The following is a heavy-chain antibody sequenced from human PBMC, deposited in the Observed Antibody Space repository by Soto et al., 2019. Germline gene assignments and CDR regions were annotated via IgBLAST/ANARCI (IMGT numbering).Heavy chain of an antibody. J-gene: IGHJ6*03. CDR2: ISGSGGST. CDR3: AKQYIVVVPAAMLLGYYYYYMDV. V-gene: IGHV3-23*01. CDR1: GFTFSSYA. D-gene: IGHD2-2*01. Sequence: GGSLRLSCAASGFTFSSYAMSWVRQAPGKGLEWVSAISGSGGSTYYAESVKGRFTISRDNSKNTLYLQMNSLRAEDTAVYYCAKQYIVVVPAAMLLGYYYYYMDVWGKGTTVTVSS.